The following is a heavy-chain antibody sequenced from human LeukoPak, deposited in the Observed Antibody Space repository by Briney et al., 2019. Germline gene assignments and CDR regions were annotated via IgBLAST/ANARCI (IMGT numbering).Heavy chain of an antibody. CDR3: ARDIAGLSDY. CDR1: GFTFSTYS. D-gene: IGHD2-15*01. Sequence: PGGSLRLSCAASGFTFSTYSMNWVRQAPGMGLEWVSSISSGSSYIYYADSLKGRITISRDNAKNSLYLQMNSLRAEDTAVYYCARDIAGLSDYWGQGTLVTVSS. V-gene: IGHV3-21*01. CDR2: ISSGSSYI. J-gene: IGHJ4*02.